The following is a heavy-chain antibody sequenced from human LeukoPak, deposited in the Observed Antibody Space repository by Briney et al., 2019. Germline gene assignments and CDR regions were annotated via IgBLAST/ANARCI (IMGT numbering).Heavy chain of an antibody. CDR1: GYTFTSYY. Sequence: GASVKVSCKASGYTFTSYYMHWVRQAPGQGLERMGIINPSGGSTSYAQKFQGRVTMTRDTSTSTVYMELSSLRSEDTAVYYCARGEVTSQNIVIASFDYWGQGTLVTVSS. J-gene: IGHJ4*02. CDR2: INPSGGST. CDR3: ARGEVTSQNIVIASFDY. V-gene: IGHV1-46*01. D-gene: IGHD2/OR15-2a*01.